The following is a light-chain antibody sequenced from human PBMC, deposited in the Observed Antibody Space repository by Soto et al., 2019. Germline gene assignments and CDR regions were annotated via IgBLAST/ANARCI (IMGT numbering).Light chain of an antibody. J-gene: IGKJ4*01. Sequence: EIVLTQSPGTLSLSPGEIATLSFRASQSVSSSYLAWYQQKPGQAPRLLIYGASSRATGIPDRFSGSGSGTDFTLTISRLEPEDFAVYYCQQYGSLLTFGGGTKVDI. V-gene: IGKV3-20*01. CDR2: GAS. CDR1: QSVSSSY. CDR3: QQYGSLLT.